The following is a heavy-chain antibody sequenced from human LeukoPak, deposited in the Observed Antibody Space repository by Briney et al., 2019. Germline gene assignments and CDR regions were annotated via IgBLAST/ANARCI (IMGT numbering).Heavy chain of an antibody. D-gene: IGHD4-11*01. Sequence: GGSLRLSCAASGFTFSSHSMNWVRQAPGKGLEWVSSISSSSSYIYYADSVKGRFTISRDNAKNSLYLQMNSLRAEDTAVYYCASASMTTVTSDFDYWGQGTLVTVSS. CDR1: GFTFSSHS. CDR2: ISSSSSYI. J-gene: IGHJ4*02. CDR3: ASASMTTVTSDFDY. V-gene: IGHV3-21*01.